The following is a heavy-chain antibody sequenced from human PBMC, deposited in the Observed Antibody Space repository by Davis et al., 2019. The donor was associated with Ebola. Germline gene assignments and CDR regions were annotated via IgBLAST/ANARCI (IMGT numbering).Heavy chain of an antibody. CDR2: IDQDGSVK. CDR1: GFTFDNFW. V-gene: IGHV3-7*03. CDR3: ARAFLRLADY. Sequence: GGSLRLSCAASGFTFDNFWMSWVRQAPGKGLEWVANIDQDGSVKYYLDSVKGRFIISRDNAKNSLYLQMNSLRAEDTAVYYCARAFLRLADYWGQGTLVTVSS. D-gene: IGHD3-3*01. J-gene: IGHJ4*02.